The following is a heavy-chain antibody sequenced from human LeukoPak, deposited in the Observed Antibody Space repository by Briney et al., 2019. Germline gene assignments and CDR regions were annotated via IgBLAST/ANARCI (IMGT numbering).Heavy chain of an antibody. CDR1: GGSIRSYY. CDR2: MYYSGRT. J-gene: IGHJ4*02. CDR3: ARATYYSSSSLAPVFDF. V-gene: IGHV4-59*01. D-gene: IGHD6-13*01. Sequence: SETLSLTCCISGGSIRSYYWNWIRQPPGKGLQWIGYMYYSGRTNYNPSLQSRVTISVDTSKSQFSLKLSSVTAADTAVYFCARATYYSSSSLAPVFDFWGQGTLVTVSS.